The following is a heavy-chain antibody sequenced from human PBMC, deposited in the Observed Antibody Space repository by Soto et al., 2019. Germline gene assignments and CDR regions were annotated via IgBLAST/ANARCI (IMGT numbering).Heavy chain of an antibody. CDR1: GGSLTGYF. J-gene: IGHJ4*02. Sequence: QVQLKESGPGLAKPSETLSLTCTVSGGSLTGYFWSWIRQSPGGGLEWRGNIHYSGRTTYNPSLQRRVTISTDAPKNQFSLKLSSVTAADTAVYYCARGGGWLPQYWGQGTLVTVSS. CDR2: IHYSGRT. CDR3: ARGGGWLPQY. D-gene: IGHD5-12*01. V-gene: IGHV4-59*01.